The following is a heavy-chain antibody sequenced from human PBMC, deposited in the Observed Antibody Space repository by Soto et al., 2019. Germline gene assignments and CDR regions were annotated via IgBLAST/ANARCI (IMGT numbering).Heavy chain of an antibody. CDR2: IHHSGSI. CDR3: ARDKITGLFDY. V-gene: IGHV4-34*01. D-gene: IGHD2-8*02. CDR1: GGSLSGYY. J-gene: IGHJ4*02. Sequence: SETLSLTCAVYGGSLSGYYWTWIRRPPGKGLEWIGEIHHSGSINYNSSLKSRVTISADTSKNQFSLKLSSVTAADTAVYYCARDKITGLFDYWGQGTLVTVSS.